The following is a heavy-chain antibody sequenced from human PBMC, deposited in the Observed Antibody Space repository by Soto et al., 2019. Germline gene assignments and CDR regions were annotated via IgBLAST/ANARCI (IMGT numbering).Heavy chain of an antibody. CDR3: ARRVQVWLPDYYGTDV. CDR1: GYDYVTYA. Sequence: QAQLVQSGAEVKKPGASVNVSCKASGYDYVTYAITWVRQRPGQGLEWIGWISTLNGNTNYAQNFQGRVTMTTDTSTRIVHLELRSLRSDDTAVYYCARRVQVWLPDYYGTDVWGQGTTVPVSS. V-gene: IGHV1-18*01. J-gene: IGHJ6*02. CDR2: ISTLNGNT. D-gene: IGHD5-18*01.